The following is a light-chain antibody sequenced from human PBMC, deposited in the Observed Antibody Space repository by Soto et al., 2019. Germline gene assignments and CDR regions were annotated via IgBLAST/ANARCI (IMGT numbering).Light chain of an antibody. Sequence: EIVLTPSPGTLSLSPGERSTLSCMASQSVSSNLAWYQQKPGQAPRLLIHDVSNRATGIPARFSGGGSGTDFTLTISSLEPEDFAVYYCQQRRDWPITFGQGTRLEN. V-gene: IGKV3-11*01. J-gene: IGKJ5*01. CDR2: DVS. CDR1: QSVSSN. CDR3: QQRRDWPIT.